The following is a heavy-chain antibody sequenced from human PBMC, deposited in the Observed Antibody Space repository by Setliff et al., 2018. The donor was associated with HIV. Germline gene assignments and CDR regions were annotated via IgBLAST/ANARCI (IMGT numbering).Heavy chain of an antibody. CDR2: ISGSGVNS. V-gene: IGHV3-23*01. CDR3: ARGSGYDKGAYHYYYGMDV. J-gene: IGHJ6*02. D-gene: IGHD5-12*01. CDR1: GFTFSNYV. Sequence: PGGSLRLSCAASGFTFSNYVINWVRQAPGKGLEWISGISGSGVNSYYADSVKGRFTISRDNSKNTVYLQMNSLRAEDTAVYYCARGSGYDKGAYHYYYGMDVWGQGTTVTV.